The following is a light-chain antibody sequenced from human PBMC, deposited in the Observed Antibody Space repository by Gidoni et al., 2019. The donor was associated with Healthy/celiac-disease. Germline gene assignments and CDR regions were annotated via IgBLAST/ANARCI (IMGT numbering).Light chain of an antibody. CDR1: HSISSW. CDR2: KAS. Sequence: IHLIQSPSTLSASVVDIVTITCRARHSISSWLAWYQQKPGKAPKLLIYKASRLESGVPSMFSGSGAGTECTITISSLQNDDFATYYCQQYNTIQTFGPGTKVDIK. J-gene: IGKJ3*01. CDR3: QQYNTIQT. V-gene: IGKV1-5*03.